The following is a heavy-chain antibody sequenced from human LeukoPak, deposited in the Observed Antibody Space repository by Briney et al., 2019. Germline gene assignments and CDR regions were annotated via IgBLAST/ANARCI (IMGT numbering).Heavy chain of an antibody. Sequence: SVKVSCKASGGTFSSYAISWVRQAPGQGLEWMGRIIPIPGIANYAQKFQGRVTITADKSTSTAYMELSSLRSEDTAVYYCARLIYDSSGYYYFDYWGQGTLVTVSS. D-gene: IGHD3-22*01. J-gene: IGHJ4*02. CDR3: ARLIYDSSGYYYFDY. V-gene: IGHV1-69*04. CDR1: GGTFSSYA. CDR2: IIPIPGIA.